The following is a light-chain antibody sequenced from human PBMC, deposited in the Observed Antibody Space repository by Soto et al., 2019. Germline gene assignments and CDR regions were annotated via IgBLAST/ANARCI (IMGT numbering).Light chain of an antibody. CDR2: DAS. CDR3: QQRSNWPLT. J-gene: IGKJ4*01. V-gene: IGKV3-11*01. CDR1: QSVSSY. Sequence: EIVLTQSPATLSLSPGERAALSCRASQSVSSYLAWYQQKPGQAPRLLIYDASNKATGIPARFSGSGSGTDFTLTISSLEPEDFAIYYCQQRSNWPLTFGGGAKLDLK.